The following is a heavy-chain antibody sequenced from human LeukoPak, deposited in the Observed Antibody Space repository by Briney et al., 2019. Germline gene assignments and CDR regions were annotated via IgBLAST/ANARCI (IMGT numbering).Heavy chain of an antibody. D-gene: IGHD2-15*01. Sequence: KSSETLSLTCTVSGYSISSGYYWGWIRQPPGKGLEWIGSIYHSGSTYYNPSLKSRVTISVDTSKNQFSLKLSSVTAADTAVYYCARDLWYCSGGSCLPAWGQGTLVTVSS. CDR1: GYSISSGYY. CDR2: IYHSGST. V-gene: IGHV4-38-2*02. CDR3: ARDLWYCSGGSCLPA. J-gene: IGHJ1*01.